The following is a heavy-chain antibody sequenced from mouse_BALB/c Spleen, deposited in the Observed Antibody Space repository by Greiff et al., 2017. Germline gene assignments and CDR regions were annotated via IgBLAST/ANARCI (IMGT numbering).Heavy chain of an antibody. CDR3: ARRGLRRNYFDY. CDR2: ISYDGSN. CDR1: GYSFTSGYY. J-gene: IGHJ2*01. V-gene: IGHV3-6*02. D-gene: IGHD2-4*01. Sequence: EVQLQESGPGLVKPSQSLSLTCSVTGYSFTSGYYWNWIRQFPGNKLEWMGDISYDGSNYYNPSLKNRISITRDTSKNQFFLKLNSVTTEDTATYYCARRGLRRNYFDYWGQGTTLTVSS.